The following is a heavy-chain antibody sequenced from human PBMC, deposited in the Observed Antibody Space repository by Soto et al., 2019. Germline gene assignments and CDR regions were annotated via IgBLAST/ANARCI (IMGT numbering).Heavy chain of an antibody. J-gene: IGHJ6*03. Sequence: GESLKISCKGSGYSFTSYWIGWVRQMPGKGLEWMGIIYPGDSDTRYSPSFQGQVTISADKSISTAYLQWSSLKASDTAMYYCARHFAAYYYGSGSPHRGDWYYYYMDVWGKGTTVTVSS. D-gene: IGHD3-10*01. CDR2: IYPGDSDT. V-gene: IGHV5-51*01. CDR3: ARHFAAYYYGSGSPHRGDWYYYYMDV. CDR1: GYSFTSYW.